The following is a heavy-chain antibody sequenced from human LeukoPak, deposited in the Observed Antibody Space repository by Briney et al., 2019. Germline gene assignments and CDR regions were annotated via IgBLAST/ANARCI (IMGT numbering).Heavy chain of an antibody. CDR2: MYYRGST. Sequence: PSETLSLTCTVSGGSISSSSHYWGWIRQPPGKGLEWIGSMYYRGSTYHNPSLKSRVTISVDTSKNQFSLKLSSVTAADTAVYYCARDSITMVRGVIDDAFDIWGQGTMVTVSS. V-gene: IGHV4-39*07. D-gene: IGHD3-10*01. J-gene: IGHJ3*02. CDR1: GGSISSSSHY. CDR3: ARDSITMVRGVIDDAFDI.